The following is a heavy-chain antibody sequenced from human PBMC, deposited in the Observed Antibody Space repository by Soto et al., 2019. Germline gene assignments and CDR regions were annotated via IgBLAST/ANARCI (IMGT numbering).Heavy chain of an antibody. D-gene: IGHD2-2*01. CDR1: GCTFSSYA. V-gene: IGHV1-69*01. CDR2: IIPISGTA. J-gene: IGHJ6*02. Sequence: QVQLVQSGAEVKKPGSSVQVSCKASGCTFSSYAISWVRQAPGQGLEWMGRIIPISGTANYAQKYQGRVRITVDETTSTAYFALSSLRSEDTAVYYCARSQGSSTSLEIYYYYYYGMDVWGQGTTVTVSS. CDR3: ARSQGSSTSLEIYYYYYYGMDV.